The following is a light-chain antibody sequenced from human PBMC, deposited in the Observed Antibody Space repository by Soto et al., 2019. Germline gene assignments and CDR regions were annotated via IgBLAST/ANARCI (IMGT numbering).Light chain of an antibody. CDR1: KLGDKY. CDR2: QDS. V-gene: IGLV3-1*01. Sequence: SYELTQPPSVSVSPGQTASITCSGDKLGDKYACWYQQKPGQSPVLVIYQDSKRPSGIPERFSGSNSGNTATLTISGTQAMDEADYYCQAWDSIYVVFDGGTKLTVL. CDR3: QAWDSIYVV. J-gene: IGLJ2*01.